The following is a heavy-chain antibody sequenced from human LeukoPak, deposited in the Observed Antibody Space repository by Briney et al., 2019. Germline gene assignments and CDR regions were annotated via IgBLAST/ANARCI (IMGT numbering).Heavy chain of an antibody. D-gene: IGHD5-24*01. Sequence: PSETLSLTCTVSGGSISSYYWSWIRQPPGKGLEWIGYIYYSGSTNYNPSLKSRVTMSVDTSKNQFSLKLSSVTAADTAMYYCARVGGYNSPLDYWGQGALVTASS. CDR2: IYYSGST. V-gene: IGHV4-59*01. CDR1: GGSISSYY. CDR3: ARVGGYNSPLDY. J-gene: IGHJ4*02.